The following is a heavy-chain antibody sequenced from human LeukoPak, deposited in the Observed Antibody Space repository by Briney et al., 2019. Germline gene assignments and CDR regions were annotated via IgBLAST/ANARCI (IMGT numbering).Heavy chain of an antibody. Sequence: EASVKVSCKASGYTFTSYAMHWVRQAPGQGLEWMGWISAYNGNTNYAQKLQGRVSMTTDTSTSTAYMELRSLRSDDTAVYYCARWTTTYLDYWGQGTLVTVSS. CDR2: ISAYNGNT. J-gene: IGHJ4*02. CDR3: ARWTTTYLDY. D-gene: IGHD3/OR15-3a*01. V-gene: IGHV1-18*01. CDR1: GYTFTSYA.